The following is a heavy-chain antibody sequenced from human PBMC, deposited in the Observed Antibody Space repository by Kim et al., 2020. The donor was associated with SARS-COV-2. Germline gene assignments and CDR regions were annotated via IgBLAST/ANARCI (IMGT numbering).Heavy chain of an antibody. V-gene: IGHV4-4*06. CDR3: GRDQGGYSYGPFDD. Sequence: NPSLKSRVAMSIDTSKTRFSLHLSSVTAADTAIYYCGRDQGGYSYGPFDDWGQGTLVTVSS. D-gene: IGHD5-18*01. J-gene: IGHJ4*02.